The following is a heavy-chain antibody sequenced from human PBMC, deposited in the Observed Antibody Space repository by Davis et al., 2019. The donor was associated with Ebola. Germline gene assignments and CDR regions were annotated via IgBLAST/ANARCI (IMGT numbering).Heavy chain of an antibody. D-gene: IGHD5-18*01. V-gene: IGHV3-9*01. J-gene: IGHJ4*02. CDR1: GFIFSTNA. Sequence: SLKISCAASGFIFSTNAMHWVRQAPGKGLEWVSGISWNSGSIGYADSVKGRFTISRDNAKNSLYLQMNSLRAEDTAVYYCARDPRPTPRGYSYGSPYYFDYWGQGTLVTVSS. CDR3: ARDPRPTPRGYSYGSPYYFDY. CDR2: ISWNSGSI.